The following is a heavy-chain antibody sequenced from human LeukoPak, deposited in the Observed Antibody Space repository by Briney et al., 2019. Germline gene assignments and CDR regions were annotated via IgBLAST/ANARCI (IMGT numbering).Heavy chain of an antibody. J-gene: IGHJ4*02. D-gene: IGHD2-2*03. V-gene: IGHV3-23*01. Sequence: GGSLRLSCAASGFTFSGYAMAWVRQAPGKGLEWVSAISGSGGNTYYADSVKGRFTISRDNSKNTLYLQMNSLRTEDTAAYYCANWIEIYYWGQGTLVTVAS. CDR1: GFTFSGYA. CDR2: ISGSGGNT. CDR3: ANWIEIYY.